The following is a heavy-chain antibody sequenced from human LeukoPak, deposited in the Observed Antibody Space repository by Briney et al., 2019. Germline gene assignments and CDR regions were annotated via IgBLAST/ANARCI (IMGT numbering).Heavy chain of an antibody. Sequence: KPSETLSLTGTLSGGSISTYYWSWIRQPPGKGLEWIGYIYHSGSTNYNPSLKSGVTISVDTSKNQFSLKLSSVTAADSAVYYCARGGGYASPIGYWGQGALVTVSS. D-gene: IGHD5-12*01. CDR1: GGSISTYY. CDR2: IYHSGST. J-gene: IGHJ4*02. CDR3: ARGGGYASPIGY. V-gene: IGHV4-59*01.